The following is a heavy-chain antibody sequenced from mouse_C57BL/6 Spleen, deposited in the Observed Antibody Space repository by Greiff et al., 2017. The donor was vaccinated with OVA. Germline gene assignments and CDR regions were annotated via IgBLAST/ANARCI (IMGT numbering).Heavy chain of an antibody. J-gene: IGHJ1*03. CDR3: ASLWYFDV. Sequence: VQLQQSGPELVKPGASVKISCKASGYAFSSSWMHWVKQRPGKGLEWIGRIYPGDGDTNYNGKFKGKATLTADKSSSTAYMQLSSLTSEDSAVYFCASLWYFDVWGTGTTVTVSS. CDR2: IYPGDGDT. CDR1: GYAFSSSW. V-gene: IGHV1-82*01.